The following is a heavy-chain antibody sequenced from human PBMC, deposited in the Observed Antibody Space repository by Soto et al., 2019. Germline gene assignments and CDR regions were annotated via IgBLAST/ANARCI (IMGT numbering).Heavy chain of an antibody. CDR3: AKDYFETKWPYFFDY. D-gene: IGHD1-26*01. CDR1: GFTFNNYA. V-gene: IGHV3-23*01. J-gene: IGHJ4*02. Sequence: VQLLESGGGLVQPGGSLRLSCAASGFTFNNYAMNWVRQAPGTGLEWVSAIRNSGGFTYYADSVKGRFTISRDNSKNTLYLHMNSLRAEDTALYYCAKDYFETKWPYFFDYWGQGTLVTVSS. CDR2: IRNSGGFT.